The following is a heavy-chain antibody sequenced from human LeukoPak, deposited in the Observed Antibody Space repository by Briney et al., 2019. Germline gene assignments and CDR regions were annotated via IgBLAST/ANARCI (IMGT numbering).Heavy chain of an antibody. CDR1: GGSISSYY. D-gene: IGHD3-3*01. Sequence: SETLSLTCTVSGGSISSYYWSWIRQPPGKGLEWIGYIYYSGSTNYNPSLKSRVTISVDTSKNHFSLKLSSVTAADTAVYYCARTPYYDFWSGYYGAGLGFDYWGQGTLVTVSS. CDR2: IYYSGST. CDR3: ARTPYYDFWSGYYGAGLGFDY. V-gene: IGHV4-59*01. J-gene: IGHJ4*02.